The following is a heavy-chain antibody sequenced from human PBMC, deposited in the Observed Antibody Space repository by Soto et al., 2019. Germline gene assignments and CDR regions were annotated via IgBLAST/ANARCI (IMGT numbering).Heavy chain of an antibody. V-gene: IGHV3-11*01. D-gene: IGHD6-13*01. Sequence: QVQLVESGGGLVKPGGSLRLSCAASGFTFSDHYMSWIRQAPGMGLAWVAYISGSGFTIYNADSVKGRFTISRDNAKNSLYLQMDSLRAEDTAVYYCAGNTLSAAGSDNYGLDVWGRGTTVAVSS. CDR2: ISGSGFTI. CDR3: AGNTLSAAGSDNYGLDV. CDR1: GFTFSDHY. J-gene: IGHJ6*02.